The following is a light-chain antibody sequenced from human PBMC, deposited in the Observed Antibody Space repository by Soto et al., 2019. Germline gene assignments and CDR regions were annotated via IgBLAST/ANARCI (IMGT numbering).Light chain of an antibody. V-gene: IGKV3-15*01. J-gene: IGKJ1*01. CDR3: QQYNNWPPWT. Sequence: EIVMTQSPATLSVSPGERATLSCRASQSVAGNLAWYQQKPGQAPRLLIYGASTRATGIPTRFSGSGSGTEFTLTISSLQSEDFAVYYCQQYNNWPPWTFGQGTKVEIK. CDR1: QSVAGN. CDR2: GAS.